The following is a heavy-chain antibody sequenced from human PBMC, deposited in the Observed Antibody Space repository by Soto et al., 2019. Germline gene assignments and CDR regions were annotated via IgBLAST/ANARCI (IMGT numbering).Heavy chain of an antibody. Sequence: SETLSLTCAVYGGSFSGYYCSWIRQPPGKGLEWIGEINHSGSTNYNPSLKSRVTISVDTSKNQFSLKLRSVTAADTAVYYCVGDGTKALRDWFDPWGQGISVTVSS. D-gene: IGHD1-1*01. J-gene: IGHJ5*02. CDR3: VGDGTKALRDWFDP. V-gene: IGHV4-34*01. CDR1: GGSFSGYY. CDR2: INHSGST.